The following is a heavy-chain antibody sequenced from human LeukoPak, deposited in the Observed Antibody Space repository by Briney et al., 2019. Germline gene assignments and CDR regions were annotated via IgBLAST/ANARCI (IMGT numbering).Heavy chain of an antibody. D-gene: IGHD6-13*01. CDR2: IYYSGGT. Sequence: PSETLSLTCTVSGGSISSGDYYWSWIRQPPGKGLEWIGYIYYSGGTYYNPSLKSRVTISVDTSKNQFSLKLSSVTAADTAVYYCASQGIAAAGTGYWGQGTLVTVSS. J-gene: IGHJ4*02. V-gene: IGHV4-30-4*08. CDR3: ASQGIAAAGTGY. CDR1: GGSISSGDYY.